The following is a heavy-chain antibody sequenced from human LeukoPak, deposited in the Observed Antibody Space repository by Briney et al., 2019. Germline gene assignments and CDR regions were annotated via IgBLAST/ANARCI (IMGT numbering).Heavy chain of an antibody. CDR3: VRDETSGSGAFEY. V-gene: IGHV4-59*01. CDR2: IYSSGST. J-gene: IGHJ4*02. CDR1: GGSISGYY. D-gene: IGHD3-10*01. Sequence: SETLSLTCFVSGGSISGYYWSWIRQTPGKGLEWIGYIYSSGSTIYNPSLKSRVTMSVDTSMNQFSLRLSSVTAADTAMYYCVRDETSGSGAFEYWGQGTLVTVSS.